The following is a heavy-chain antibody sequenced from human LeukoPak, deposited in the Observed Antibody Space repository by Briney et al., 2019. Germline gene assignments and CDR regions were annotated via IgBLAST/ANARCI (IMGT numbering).Heavy chain of an antibody. CDR3: ARDRAAAGPGLDY. V-gene: IGHV1-2*04. Sequence: ASVKVSCKASGYTFTGYYMHWVRQAPGQGLEWMGWINPNSGGTNYAQKFQGWVTMTRDTSISTAYMELSRLRSDDTAVYYCARDRAAAGPGLDYWGQGTLVTVSS. CDR2: INPNSGGT. CDR1: GYTFTGYY. J-gene: IGHJ4*02. D-gene: IGHD6-13*01.